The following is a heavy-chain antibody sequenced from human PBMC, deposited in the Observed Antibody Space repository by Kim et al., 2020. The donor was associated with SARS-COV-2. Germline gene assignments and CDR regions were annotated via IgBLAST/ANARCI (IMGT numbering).Heavy chain of an antibody. Sequence: ADSVKGRFTISRDNSKNTLYLQMNSMRAEDTAVYYCARVRSGWYGGAFDIWGQGTMVTVSS. CDR3: ARVRSGWYGGAFDI. J-gene: IGHJ3*02. V-gene: IGHV3-30*01. D-gene: IGHD6-19*01.